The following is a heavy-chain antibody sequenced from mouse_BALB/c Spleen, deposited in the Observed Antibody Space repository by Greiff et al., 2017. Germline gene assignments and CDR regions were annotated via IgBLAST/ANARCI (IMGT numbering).Heavy chain of an antibody. J-gene: IGHJ2*01. D-gene: IGHD2-4*01. V-gene: IGHV1-69*02. CDR1: GYTFTSYW. Sequence: QVQLQQPGAELVKPGASVKLSCKASGYTFTSYWMHWVKQRPGQGLEWIGEIDPSDSYTNYNQKFKGKATLTVDKSSSTAYMQLSSLTSEDSAVYYCARGDYDYGFDYWGQGTTLTVSS. CDR2: IDPSDSYT. CDR3: ARGDYDYGFDY.